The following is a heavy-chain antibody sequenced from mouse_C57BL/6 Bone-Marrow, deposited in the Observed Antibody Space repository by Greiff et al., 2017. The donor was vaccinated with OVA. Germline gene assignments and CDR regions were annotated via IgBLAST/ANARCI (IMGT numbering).Heavy chain of an antibody. Sequence: QVQLQQPGAELVRPGTSVKLSCKASGYTFTSYWMHWVKQRPGQGLEWIGVIDPSDSYTNYNQKFKGKATLTVDTSSSTAYMQLSSLTSEDSAVYYCAREPHITTVVPDYWGQGTTLTVSS. CDR2: IDPSDSYT. D-gene: IGHD1-1*01. J-gene: IGHJ2*01. CDR1: GYTFTSYW. V-gene: IGHV1-59*01. CDR3: AREPHITTVVPDY.